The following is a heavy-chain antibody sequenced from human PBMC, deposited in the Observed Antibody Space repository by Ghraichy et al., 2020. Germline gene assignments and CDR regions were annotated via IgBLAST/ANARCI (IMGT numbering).Heavy chain of an antibody. J-gene: IGHJ4*02. CDR1: GFTFSTYA. D-gene: IGHD6-13*01. CDR2: ISITGT. Sequence: GGSLRLSCVASGFTFSTYAMTWVRRAPGKGLEWVSSISITGTHYTESVKGRFTISRDNSRNTLYLEMNSLRAEDTAVYYCAKEATKWQQLYTIDFWGQGTLVAVSS. V-gene: IGHV3-23*01. CDR3: AKEATKWQQLYTIDF.